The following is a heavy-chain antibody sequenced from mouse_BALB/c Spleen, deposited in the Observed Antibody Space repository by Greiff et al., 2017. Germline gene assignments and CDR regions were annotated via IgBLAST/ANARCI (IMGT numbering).Heavy chain of an antibody. V-gene: IGHV1-54*01. CDR2: INPGSGGT. J-gene: IGHJ4*01. D-gene: IGHD2-1*01. CDR3: ARRRGNDYYAMDY. Sequence: QVQLKESGAELVRPGTSVKVSCKASGYAFTNYLIEWVKQRPGQGLEWIGGINPGSGGTNYNEKFKGKATLTADKSSSTAYMQLSSLTSDDSAVYFCARRRGNDYYAMDYWGQGTSVTVSS. CDR1: GYAFTNYL.